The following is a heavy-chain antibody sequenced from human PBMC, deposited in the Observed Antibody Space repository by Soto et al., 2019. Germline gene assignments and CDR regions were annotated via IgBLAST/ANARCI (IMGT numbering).Heavy chain of an antibody. V-gene: IGHV1-46*01. D-gene: IGHD3-10*01. CDR1: GYTFTSYY. Sequence: ASVKVSCKASGYTFTSYYMHWVRQAPGQGLEWMGIINPSAGSTSYAQKFQGRVTMTRDTSTSTVYMELSSLRSEDTAVYYCASGYYYGSGSYGVITSHWSVEDYYYGMDVWGQGTTVTVSS. CDR2: INPSAGST. CDR3: ASGYYYGSGSYGVITSHWSVEDYYYGMDV. J-gene: IGHJ6*02.